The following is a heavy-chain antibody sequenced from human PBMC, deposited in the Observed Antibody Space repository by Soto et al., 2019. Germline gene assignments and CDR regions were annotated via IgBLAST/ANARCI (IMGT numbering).Heavy chain of an antibody. J-gene: IGHJ5*02. CDR2: IRSKANSYAT. V-gene: IGHV3-73*01. Sequence: EVQLVESGGDLVQPGGSLKLSCAASGFTFSGSAMHWVRQASGKGLEWVGRIRSKANSYATAYAASVKGRFTISRDDSKNTAYLQMNSLKTEDTAVYYCVLGGWFDPWGQGTLVTVSS. D-gene: IGHD3-16*01. CDR3: VLGGWFDP. CDR1: GFTFSGSA.